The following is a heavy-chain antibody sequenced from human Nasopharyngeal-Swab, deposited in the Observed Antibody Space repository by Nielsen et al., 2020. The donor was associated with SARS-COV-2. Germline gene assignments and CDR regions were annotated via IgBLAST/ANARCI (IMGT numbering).Heavy chain of an antibody. CDR1: GFTFSSYA. J-gene: IGHJ6*02. CDR3: ARVDYGGNSFGMDV. Sequence: GRSLRLSCAASGFTFSSYAMHWVRQAPGKGLEWVAVISYDGSNKYYADSVKGRFTISRDNSKNTLYLQMNSLRAEDTAVYYCARVDYGGNSFGMDVWGQGTTVTVSS. V-gene: IGHV3-30*04. D-gene: IGHD4-23*01. CDR2: ISYDGSNK.